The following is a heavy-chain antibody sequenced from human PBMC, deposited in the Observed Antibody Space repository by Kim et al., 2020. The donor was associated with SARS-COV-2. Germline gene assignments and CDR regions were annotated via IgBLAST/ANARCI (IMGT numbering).Heavy chain of an antibody. CDR1: GFTVSSNY. CDR3: ATSPRPYDFWSGYENYYYYYMDV. D-gene: IGHD3-3*01. J-gene: IGHJ6*03. V-gene: IGHV3-66*01. CDR2: IYSGGST. Sequence: GGSLRLSCAASGFTVSSNYMSWVRQAPGKGLEWVSVIYSGGSTYYADSVKGRFTISRDNSNNTLYLQMNSLRAEDTAVYYCATSPRPYDFWSGYENYYYYYMDVWGKGTTVTVSS.